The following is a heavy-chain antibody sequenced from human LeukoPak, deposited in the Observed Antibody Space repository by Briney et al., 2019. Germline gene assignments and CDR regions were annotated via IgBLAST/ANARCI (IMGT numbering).Heavy chain of an antibody. CDR3: ARDLPSPYGSGRNFDY. D-gene: IGHD3-10*01. V-gene: IGHV3-9*01. CDR1: GFTFDDYA. Sequence: PGRSLRLSCAASGFTFDDYAMHWVRQAPGKGLEWVSGISWNSGSIGYADSVKGRFTISRDNAKNSLYLQMNSLRAEDTAVYYCARDLPSPYGSGRNFDYWGQGTLVTVSS. J-gene: IGHJ4*02. CDR2: ISWNSGSI.